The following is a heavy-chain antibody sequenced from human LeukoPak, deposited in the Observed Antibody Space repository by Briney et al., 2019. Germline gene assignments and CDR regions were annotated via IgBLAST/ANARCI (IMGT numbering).Heavy chain of an antibody. CDR1: GFTFSTYR. Sequence: GGSLRLSCAASGFTFSTYRMNWVRQAPGKGLEWVSSISSSSAYIYYAYSVKGRFTISRDDAKNSLFLQMNSLRVEDTAVYYCARRYGDYGRYFDYWGQGTLVTVSS. CDR2: ISSSSAYI. CDR3: ARRYGDYGRYFDY. V-gene: IGHV3-21*01. D-gene: IGHD4-17*01. J-gene: IGHJ4*02.